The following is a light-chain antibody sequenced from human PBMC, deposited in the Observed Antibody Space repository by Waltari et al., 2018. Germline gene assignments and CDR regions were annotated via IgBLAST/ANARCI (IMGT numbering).Light chain of an antibody. CDR2: GAS. CDR1: QSVTSTY. V-gene: IGKV3-20*01. Sequence: EIVLTQSPGTLSLSPGERATLSCRASQSVTSTYLAWYQQKPGRSPRLLIYGASSRATGVPERVSGGGSATDFTLTITRLEPEDFAVYYCQQYSQSPITFGQGTRLDNK. CDR3: QQYSQSPIT. J-gene: IGKJ5*01.